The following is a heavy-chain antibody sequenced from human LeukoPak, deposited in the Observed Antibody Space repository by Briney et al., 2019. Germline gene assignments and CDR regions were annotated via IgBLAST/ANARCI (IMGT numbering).Heavy chain of an antibody. CDR1: GFTFSSYS. J-gene: IGHJ6*02. CDR3: ARDRAYYDFWSGYRRWEYGMDV. CDR2: ISSSSSTI. D-gene: IGHD3-3*01. Sequence: GGSLSLSCAASGFTFSSYSMNWVRQAPGKGLEWVSYISSSSSTIYYADSVKGRFTISRDNAKNSLYLQMNSLRDEDTAVYYCARDRAYYDFWSGYRRWEYGMDVWGQGTTVTVSS. V-gene: IGHV3-48*02.